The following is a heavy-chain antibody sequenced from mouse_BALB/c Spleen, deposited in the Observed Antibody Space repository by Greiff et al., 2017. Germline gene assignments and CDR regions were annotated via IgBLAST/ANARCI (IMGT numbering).Heavy chain of an antibody. J-gene: IGHJ4*01. CDR2: ISSGSSTI. V-gene: IGHV5-17*02. CDR3: ARYDYDAMDY. Sequence: DVKLQESGGGLVQPGGSRKLSCAASGFTFSSFGMHWVRQAPEKGLEWVAYISSGSSTIYYADTVKGRFTISRDNPKNTLFLQMTSLRSEDTAMYYCARYDYDAMDYWGQGTSVTVSS. CDR1: GFTFSSFG.